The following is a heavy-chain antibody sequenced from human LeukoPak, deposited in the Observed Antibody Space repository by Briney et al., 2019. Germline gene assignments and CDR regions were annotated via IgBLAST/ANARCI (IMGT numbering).Heavy chain of an antibody. J-gene: IGHJ4*02. V-gene: IGHV4-30-4*07. CDR3: ARTAYDSSDFYRFDY. CDR1: GGSISSGDYS. Sequence: SETLSLTCAVSGGSISSGDYSWSWIRQPPGEGLEWIGFIYNSGNTYYNPSLKSRVTLSVDTSKNQFSLNLSSVAAADTAVYYCARTAYDSSDFYRFDYWGQGTLVTVSS. D-gene: IGHD3-22*01. CDR2: IYNSGNT.